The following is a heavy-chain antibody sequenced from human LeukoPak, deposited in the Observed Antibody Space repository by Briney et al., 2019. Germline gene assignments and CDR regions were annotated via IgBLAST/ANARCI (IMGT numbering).Heavy chain of an antibody. CDR2: ISSSSSYT. J-gene: IGHJ4*02. CDR1: GFTFSDYY. Sequence: GSLRLSCAASGFTFSDYYMSWIRQAPGKGLEWVSYISSSSSYTNYADSVKGRFTISRDNAKNSLYLQMNSLRAEDTAVYYCARVVAGEPPDYWGQGTLVTVSS. D-gene: IGHD2-15*01. V-gene: IGHV3-11*06. CDR3: ARVVAGEPPDY.